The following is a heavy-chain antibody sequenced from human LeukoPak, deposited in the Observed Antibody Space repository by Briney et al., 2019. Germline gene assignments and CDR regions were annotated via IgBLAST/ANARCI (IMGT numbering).Heavy chain of an antibody. J-gene: IGHJ4*02. CDR1: GFTFSSYS. V-gene: IGHV3-48*01. D-gene: IGHD4-17*01. Sequence: GGSLRLSCAASGFTFSSYSMNWVRQAPGKGLEWVSYISSSSSTIYYADSVKGRFTISRDNAKNSLYLQMNSLRAEDTAVYYCARETTWGSSPFDYWGQGTLVTVSS. CDR3: ARETTWGSSPFDY. CDR2: ISSSSSTI.